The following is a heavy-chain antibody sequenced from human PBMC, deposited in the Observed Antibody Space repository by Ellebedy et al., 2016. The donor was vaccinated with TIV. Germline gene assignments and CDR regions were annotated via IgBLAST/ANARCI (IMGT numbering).Heavy chain of an antibody. Sequence: ASVKVSCXASGHIFTTYGIHWVRQAPGQSLEWMGWINTGNDNTKYSQKFQGRVTITRDYMELSGLMSEDTAVYYCATREWQDPMDVWGQGTTVTVAS. CDR3: ATREWQDPMDV. CDR2: INTGNDNT. V-gene: IGHV1-3*04. CDR1: GHIFTTYG. J-gene: IGHJ6*02. D-gene: IGHD3-3*01.